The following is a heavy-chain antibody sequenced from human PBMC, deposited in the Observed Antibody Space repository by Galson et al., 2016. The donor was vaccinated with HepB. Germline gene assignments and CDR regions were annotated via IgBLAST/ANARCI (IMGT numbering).Heavy chain of an antibody. J-gene: IGHJ4*01. D-gene: IGHD6-19*01. CDR3: AKVLAVAGPPFDY. V-gene: IGHV3-30*18. Sequence: CAASGFTFSSYGMHWVRQAPGKGLEWVAVISYDGSNKYYADSVKGRFTISRDNSKNTLYLQMSSLRAEDTAVYYCAKVLAVAGPPFDYWGQGTLVTVSS. CDR2: ISYDGSNK. CDR1: GFTFSSYG.